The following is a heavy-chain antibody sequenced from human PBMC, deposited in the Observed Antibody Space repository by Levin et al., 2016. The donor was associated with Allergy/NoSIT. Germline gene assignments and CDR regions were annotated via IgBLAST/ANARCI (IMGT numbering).Heavy chain of an antibody. V-gene: IGHV3-48*03. CDR2: ISSSGSTI. CDR3: ARGRLLTGYSEYYFDY. Sequence: GESLKISCAASGFTFSSYEMNWVRQAPGKGLEWVSYISSSGSTIYYADSVKGRFTISRDNAKNSLYLQMNSLRAEDTAVYYCARGRLLTGYSEYYFDYWGQGTLVTVSS. J-gene: IGHJ4*02. D-gene: IGHD3-9*01. CDR1: GFTFSSYE.